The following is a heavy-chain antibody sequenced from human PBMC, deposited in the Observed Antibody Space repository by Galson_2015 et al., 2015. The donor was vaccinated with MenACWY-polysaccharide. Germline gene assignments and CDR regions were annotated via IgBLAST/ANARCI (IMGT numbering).Heavy chain of an antibody. CDR3: ARLQSKYLDV. V-gene: IGHV3-33*01. CDR1: GYRCSSYG. Sequence: SLRLSCAASGYRCSSYGIHWVRQAPGRGLEWVAVIWYDGSEYYYGDSVEGRFTISRDNSKNMAYLQMNSLRAEDTALYYCARLQSKYLDVWGKGTTVTVSS. D-gene: IGHD4-11*01. J-gene: IGHJ6*04. CDR2: IWYDGSEY.